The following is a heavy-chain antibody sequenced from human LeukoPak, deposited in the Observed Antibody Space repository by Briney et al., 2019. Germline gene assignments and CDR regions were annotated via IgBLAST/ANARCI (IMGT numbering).Heavy chain of an antibody. Sequence: GGSLRLSCAASGFTFSSYSMNWVRQAPGKGLEWVSSISSSSSYIYYADSVKGRFTISRDNAKNSLYLQMNSLRAEDTAVYCCARDQEIAAAGGPLGFDYWGQGTLVTVSS. J-gene: IGHJ4*02. V-gene: IGHV3-21*01. CDR1: GFTFSSYS. CDR2: ISSSSSYI. D-gene: IGHD6-13*01. CDR3: ARDQEIAAAGGPLGFDY.